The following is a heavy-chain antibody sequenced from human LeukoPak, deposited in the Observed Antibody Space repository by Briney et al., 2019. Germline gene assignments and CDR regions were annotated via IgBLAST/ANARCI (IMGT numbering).Heavy chain of an antibody. Sequence: GGSLRLSYAASGFTFTSYSMNWVRQAPGKGLEWVSTISSGGGSTYYADSVKGRFTISRDNSKNTLYLQVNSLRAEDTAVYYCAKGGKWDVTPFDYWGQGTLVTVSS. J-gene: IGHJ4*02. CDR2: ISSGGGST. D-gene: IGHD1-26*01. V-gene: IGHV3-23*01. CDR3: AKGGKWDVTPFDY. CDR1: GFTFTSYS.